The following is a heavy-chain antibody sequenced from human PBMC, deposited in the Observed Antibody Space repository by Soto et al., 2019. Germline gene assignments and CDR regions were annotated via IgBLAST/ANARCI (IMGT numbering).Heavy chain of an antibody. CDR3: AKDTSIAARQGGYFDY. J-gene: IGHJ4*02. CDR1: GFTFSSYA. D-gene: IGHD6-6*01. CDR2: ISGSGGST. V-gene: IGHV3-23*01. Sequence: GGSLRLSCAASGFTFSSYAMSWVRQAPGKGLEWVSAISGSGGSTYYADSVKGRFTISRDNSKNTLYLQMNSLRAEDTAVYYCAKDTSIAARQGGYFDYWGQGALVPVSS.